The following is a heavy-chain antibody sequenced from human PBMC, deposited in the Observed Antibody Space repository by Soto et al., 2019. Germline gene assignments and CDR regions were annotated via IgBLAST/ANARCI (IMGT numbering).Heavy chain of an antibody. J-gene: IGHJ4*02. D-gene: IGHD1-26*01. CDR1: GFTFSSYW. CDR2: IKQDGSEK. V-gene: IGHV3-7*04. CDR3: ARDHSGRPIRPDYFDY. Sequence: GGSLRLSCAASGFTFSSYWMSWVRQAPGKGLEWVANIKQDGSEKYYVDSVKGRFTISRDNAKNSLYLQMNSLRAEDTAVYYCARDHSGRPIRPDYFDYWGQGTLVTVSS.